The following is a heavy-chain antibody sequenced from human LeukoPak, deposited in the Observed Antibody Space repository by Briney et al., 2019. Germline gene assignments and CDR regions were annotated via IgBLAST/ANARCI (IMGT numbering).Heavy chain of an antibody. J-gene: IGHJ3*02. D-gene: IGHD3-10*01. V-gene: IGHV3-11*06. CDR1: GFTFSDYY. CDR2: ISSSSSYI. Sequence: GGSLRLSCAASGFTFSDYYMSWIRQAPGKGLEWVSSISSSSSYIYYADSVKGRFTISRDNAKNSLYLQMNSLRAEDTAVYYCARLCLVEVRGVYYDRDIWGQGTMVTVSS. CDR3: ARLCLVEVRGVYYDRDI.